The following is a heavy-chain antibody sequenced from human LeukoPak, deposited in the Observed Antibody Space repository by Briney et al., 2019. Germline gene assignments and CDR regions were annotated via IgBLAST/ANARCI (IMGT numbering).Heavy chain of an antibody. CDR2: IRYDGTNK. J-gene: IGHJ4*02. V-gene: IGHV3-30*02. CDR3: ARGGGYSSSSGDY. CDR1: GFTFSSFG. Sequence: GGSLRLSCAASGFTFSSFGMHWVRQAPGQGLEWVAFIRYDGTNKYYADSVKGRFTISRDNSKNTLSLQMNSLRAEDTAVYYCARGGGYSSSSGDYWGQGTLVTVSS. D-gene: IGHD6-13*01.